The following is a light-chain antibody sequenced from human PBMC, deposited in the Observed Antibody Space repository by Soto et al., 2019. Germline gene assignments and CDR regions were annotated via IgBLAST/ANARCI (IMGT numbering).Light chain of an antibody. CDR3: QTWDTGARVV. CDR2: LSSDGRH. V-gene: IGLV4-69*01. J-gene: IGLJ2*01. CDR1: SGHSSYA. Sequence: QLVLTQSPSASASLGASVKLTCTLSSGHSSYAIAWHQQQPEKGPRYLMKLSSDGRHSKGDGIPDRFSGSSSGAERYLTISSLQSEDEADYYCQTWDTGARVVFGGGTKVTAL.